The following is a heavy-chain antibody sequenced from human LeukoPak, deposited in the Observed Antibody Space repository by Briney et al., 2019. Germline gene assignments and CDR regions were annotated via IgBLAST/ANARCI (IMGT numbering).Heavy chain of an antibody. V-gene: IGHV4-30-2*01. CDR3: ARRLNGPDWYFDL. CDR2: IYHSGST. J-gene: IGHJ2*01. CDR1: GGSISSGGYY. D-gene: IGHD2-8*01. Sequence: SETLSLTCTVSGGSISSGGYYWSWIRQPPGKGLEWIGYIYHSGSTYYNPSLKSRVTISVDRSKNQFSLKLSSVTAADTAVYYCARRLNGPDWYFDLWGRGTLVTVSS.